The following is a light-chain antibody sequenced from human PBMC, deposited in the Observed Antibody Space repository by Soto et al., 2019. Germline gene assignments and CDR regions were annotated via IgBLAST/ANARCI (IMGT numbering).Light chain of an antibody. CDR3: QQYDSFSVWK. Sequence: DIQMTQSPSTLSASVGDRVTITCRASQGISGWLAWYQQKAGKAPRLLIFDASSLMSGVPSRFSGSGYGTEFTLTINRLQPDDSATYYCQQYDSFSVWKFGQGTKV. J-gene: IGKJ1*01. V-gene: IGKV1-5*01. CDR2: DAS. CDR1: QGISGW.